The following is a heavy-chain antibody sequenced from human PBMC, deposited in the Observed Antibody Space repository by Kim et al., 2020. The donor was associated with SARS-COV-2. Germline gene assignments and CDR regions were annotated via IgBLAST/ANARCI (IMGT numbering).Heavy chain of an antibody. CDR2: ISAYNGNT. J-gene: IGHJ4*02. CDR3: ARDHKLHRTGWGRAAAGAGN. V-gene: IGHV1-18*01. Sequence: ASVKVSCKASGYTFTSYGISWVRQAPGQGLEWMGWISAYNGNTNYAQKLQGRVTMTTDTSTSTAYMELRSLRSDDTAVYYCARDHKLHRTGWGRAAAGAGNWGQGTLVTGSS. CDR1: GYTFTSYG. D-gene: IGHD6-13*01.